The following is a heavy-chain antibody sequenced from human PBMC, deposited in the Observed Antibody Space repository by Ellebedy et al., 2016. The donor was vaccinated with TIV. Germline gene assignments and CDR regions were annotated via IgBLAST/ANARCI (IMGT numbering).Heavy chain of an antibody. J-gene: IGHJ4*02. CDR1: GGSLSAYY. Sequence: MPSETLSLTCAVYGGSLSAYYWSWIRQPPGKGLEWIGEINHSGSTNYNPSLKSRVTISVDTSTNQFSLKLTSVTAADTAVYYCARSRSGTWAFDYWGQGTLVTVSS. CDR2: INHSGST. CDR3: ARSRSGTWAFDY. D-gene: IGHD1-26*01. V-gene: IGHV4-34*01.